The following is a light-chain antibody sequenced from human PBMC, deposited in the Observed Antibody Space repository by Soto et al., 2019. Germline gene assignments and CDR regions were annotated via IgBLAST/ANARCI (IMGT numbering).Light chain of an antibody. CDR1: SSDVGRYNY. J-gene: IGLJ1*01. V-gene: IGLV2-14*01. CDR2: DVS. CDR3: SSYTSSSTLYA. Sequence: QSALTQPASVSGSPGQSITISCTGTSSDVGRYNYVSWYQQHPGKAPKLMINDVSNRPSGVSDRFSGSKSGNTASLTISGLQAEDEADYYCSSYTSSSTLYAFGTGTKLTVL.